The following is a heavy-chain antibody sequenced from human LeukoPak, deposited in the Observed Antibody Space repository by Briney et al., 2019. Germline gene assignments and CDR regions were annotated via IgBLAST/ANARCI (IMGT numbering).Heavy chain of an antibody. D-gene: IGHD2/OR15-2a*01. J-gene: IGHJ4*02. Sequence: GESLKISCKASGYSFTTYWIGWVRRMPGKGLEWMGIIYPGDSDARYNPSFQGQVTISVDTSITTAHLQWSSLKASDTAIYYCAISLCLSDTYWDFWGQGTLVTVTS. CDR2: IYPGDSDA. CDR3: AISLCLSDTYWDF. V-gene: IGHV5-51*01. CDR1: GYSFTTYW.